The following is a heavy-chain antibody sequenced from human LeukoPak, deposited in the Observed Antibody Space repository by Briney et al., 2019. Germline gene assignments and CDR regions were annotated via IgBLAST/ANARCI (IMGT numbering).Heavy chain of an antibody. J-gene: IGHJ4*02. CDR2: INPNSGGT. Sequence: ASVKVPCKASVYTFTGYYMHWVRQAAGQGLEWMGWINPNSGGTNYAQKFQGRVTMTRDTSISTAYMELSRLRSDDTAVYYCARDIGQELEFDYWGQGTLVTVSS. V-gene: IGHV1-2*02. D-gene: IGHD1-7*01. CDR1: VYTFTGYY. CDR3: ARDIGQELEFDY.